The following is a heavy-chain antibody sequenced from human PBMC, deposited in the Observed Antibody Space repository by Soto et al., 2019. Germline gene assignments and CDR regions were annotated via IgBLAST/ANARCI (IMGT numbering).Heavy chain of an antibody. Sequence: ETLSLTCAVYGGSFSGYYWSWIRQPPGKGLEWIGEINHSGSTNYNPSLKSRVTISVDTSKNQFSLKLSSVTAADTAVYYCARGRTIFGVVAPPKYFDYWGQGTLVTVSS. V-gene: IGHV4-34*01. CDR2: INHSGST. CDR1: GGSFSGYY. CDR3: ARGRTIFGVVAPPKYFDY. J-gene: IGHJ4*02. D-gene: IGHD3-3*01.